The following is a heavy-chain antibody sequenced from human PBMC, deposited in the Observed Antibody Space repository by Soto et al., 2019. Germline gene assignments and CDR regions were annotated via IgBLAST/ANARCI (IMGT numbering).Heavy chain of an antibody. D-gene: IGHD1-26*01. Sequence: QVQLVQYGAEVREPGVSVKVSCKASGYSFTSLDINWVGQTAGQGLEWMGWMQPSTGRTGYAQKFQGRVTMTRDTSINTAYMELTTLTSDDTAFYYCARGVSAGVDYWGQGTLVTVSS. CDR2: MQPSTGRT. J-gene: IGHJ4*02. CDR3: ARGVSAGVDY. V-gene: IGHV1-8*01. CDR1: GYSFTSLD.